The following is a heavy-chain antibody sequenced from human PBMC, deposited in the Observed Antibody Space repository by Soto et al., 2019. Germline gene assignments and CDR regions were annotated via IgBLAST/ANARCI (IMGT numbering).Heavy chain of an antibody. CDR3: ARDAVTIRGWGGGMDV. J-gene: IGHJ6*02. CDR2: INPNSGGT. D-gene: IGHD4-17*01. CDR1: GYTFTGYY. V-gene: IGHV1-2*04. Sequence: SVKVSCKASGYTFTGYYMHWVRQAPGQGLEWMGWINPNSGGTNYAQKFQGWVTMTRDTSISTAYMELSRLRSDDTAVYYCARDAVTIRGWGGGMDVWGQGTTVTVSS.